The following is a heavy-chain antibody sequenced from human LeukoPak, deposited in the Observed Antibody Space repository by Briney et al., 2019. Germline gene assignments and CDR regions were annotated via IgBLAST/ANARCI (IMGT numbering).Heavy chain of an antibody. CDR2: MNPNSGNT. CDR1: GYTFTSYG. Sequence: ASVKVSCKASGYTFTSYGISWVRQAPGQGLEWMGWMNPNSGNTGYAQKFQGRVTMTRNTSISTAYMELSSLRSEDTAVHYCARDRRSSTSCLFDPWGQGTLVTVSS. D-gene: IGHD2-2*01. J-gene: IGHJ5*02. CDR3: ARDRRSSTSCLFDP. V-gene: IGHV1-8*02.